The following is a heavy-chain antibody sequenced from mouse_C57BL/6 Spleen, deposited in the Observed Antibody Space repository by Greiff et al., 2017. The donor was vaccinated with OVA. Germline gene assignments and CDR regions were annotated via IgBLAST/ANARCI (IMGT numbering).Heavy chain of an antibody. D-gene: IGHD1-1*01. Sequence: QVQLQQPGTELVKPGASVKLSCKASGYTFTSYWMHWVKQRPGQGLEWIGNINPCNGGTNYNEKFKSKATLTVDKSSSTAYMQLSSLTSEDSAVYYCAKVTTVVALYWYFDVWGTGTTVTVSS. CDR2: INPCNGGT. J-gene: IGHJ1*03. CDR3: AKVTTVVALYWYFDV. CDR1: GYTFTSYW. V-gene: IGHV1-53*01.